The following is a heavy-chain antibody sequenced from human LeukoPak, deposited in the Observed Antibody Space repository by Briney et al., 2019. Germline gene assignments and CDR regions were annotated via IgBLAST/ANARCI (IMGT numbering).Heavy chain of an antibody. CDR1: GFTFNNYA. Sequence: GGSLRLSCAASGFTFNNYAMHWVRQAPGKGLEWVAVISYDASNKYYTDSVKGRFTISRDNSKNTLYLQMNSLRAEDTAVYSCAREMVGAIYFDYWGQGIQVTVSS. CDR2: ISYDASNK. CDR3: AREMVGAIYFDY. J-gene: IGHJ4*02. D-gene: IGHD1-26*01. V-gene: IGHV3-30*04.